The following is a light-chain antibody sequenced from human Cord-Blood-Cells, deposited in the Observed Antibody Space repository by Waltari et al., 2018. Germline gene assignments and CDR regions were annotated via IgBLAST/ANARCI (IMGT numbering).Light chain of an antibody. Sequence: QSALTQPASVSGSPGQSITISCTGTSSDVGSYNLVPWYQQHPAKAPKLRIYEGSKRPSGVSKRFSGSKSGNTASLTISGLQAEDEADYYCCSYAGSSTWVFGGGTKLTVL. J-gene: IGLJ3*02. CDR3: CSYAGSSTWV. CDR1: SSDVGSYNL. CDR2: EGS. V-gene: IGLV2-23*01.